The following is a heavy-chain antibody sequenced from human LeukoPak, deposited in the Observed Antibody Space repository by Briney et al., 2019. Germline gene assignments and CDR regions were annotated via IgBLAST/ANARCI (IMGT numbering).Heavy chain of an antibody. Sequence: GASVKVSCKASGYTFTSYGISWVRQAPGQGLEWMGWISAYNGNTNYAQKLQGRVTMTTDTSTSTAYMELRRLRSDDTAVYYCARRYCSGGSCYSNDYWGQGTLVTVSS. J-gene: IGHJ4*02. CDR2: ISAYNGNT. CDR1: GYTFTSYG. D-gene: IGHD2-15*01. CDR3: ARRYCSGGSCYSNDY. V-gene: IGHV1-18*01.